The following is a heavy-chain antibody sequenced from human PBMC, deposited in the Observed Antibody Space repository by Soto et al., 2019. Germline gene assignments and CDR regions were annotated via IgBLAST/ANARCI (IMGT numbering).Heavy chain of an antibody. CDR2: ISYDGSRK. CDR3: AKDIHPGRDTYHYGADY. D-gene: IGHD5-12*01. CDR1: GFIFSNYG. J-gene: IGHJ4*02. Sequence: QVQLVESGGGVVQPGTSLTLSCSASGFIFSNYGMHWVRQAPGKGLEWVSIISYDGSRKHYVDSVKGRFTISRDNSKNTLDLQINSLTGEDTAVYYCAKDIHPGRDTYHYGADYWGQGTLVAVSS. V-gene: IGHV3-30*18.